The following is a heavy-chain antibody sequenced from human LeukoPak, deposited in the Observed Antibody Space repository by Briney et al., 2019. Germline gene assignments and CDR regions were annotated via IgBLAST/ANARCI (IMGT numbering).Heavy chain of an antibody. CDR3: ARRSGPTPLDAFDN. V-gene: IGHV4-61*02. Sequence: SETLSLTCTVSGGSISSGSYYWGWIRQPAGKGLEWIGRIYTSGSTNYNPSLKSRVTISVDTSKNPFSLKLSSVTATETGECYCARRSGPTPLDAFDNGGQGTMVTVSS. CDR2: IYTSGST. CDR1: GGSISSGSYY. J-gene: IGHJ3*02. D-gene: IGHD3-3*01.